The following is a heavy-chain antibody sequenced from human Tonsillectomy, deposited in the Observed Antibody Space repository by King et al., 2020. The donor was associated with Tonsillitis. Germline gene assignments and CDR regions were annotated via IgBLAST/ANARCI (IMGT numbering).Heavy chain of an antibody. D-gene: IGHD3-22*01. V-gene: IGHV4-59*01. CDR3: ARDRTDYDSSGYYTNYGMDV. CDR2: IYYSGST. Sequence: QLQESGPGLVKPSETLSLNCTVSGGSISSYYWSWIRQPPGKGLEWIGDIYYSGSTNYKPSLKSRVTISVDTSKNQLSLKLSSVTAAATAVYYCARDRTDYDSSGYYTNYGMDVWGQGTTVTVSS. J-gene: IGHJ6*02. CDR1: GGSISSYY.